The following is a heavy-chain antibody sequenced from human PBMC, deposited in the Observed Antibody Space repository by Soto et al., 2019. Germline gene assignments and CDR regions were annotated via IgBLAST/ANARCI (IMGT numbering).Heavy chain of an antibody. V-gene: IGHV3-21*06. Sequence: PGGSLRLSCAASGFTFTRYSMNWVRQAPGKGLEWVSSISSTTNYIYYGDSMKGRFTISRDNAKNSLYLEMNSLRAEDTAVYYCAGVCEDLTSNFDFWGQGTMVTVSS. CDR2: ISSTTNYI. J-gene: IGHJ3*01. D-gene: IGHD2-15*01. CDR1: GFTFTRYS. CDR3: AGVCEDLTSNFDF.